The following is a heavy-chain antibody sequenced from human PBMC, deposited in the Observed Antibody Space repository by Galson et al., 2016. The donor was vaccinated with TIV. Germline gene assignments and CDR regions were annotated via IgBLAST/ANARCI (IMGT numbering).Heavy chain of an antibody. CDR3: ATDRNTDFDTYHYYYGMDV. D-gene: IGHD3-9*01. J-gene: IGHJ6*02. CDR2: IIPLFRTT. V-gene: IGHV1-69*06. Sequence: SVKVSCKASGGTFSSYVFNWVRLAPGQGLEWMGGIIPLFRTTNYTQKFQGRVTITADKSTNTAYMELNSLKYGDTAVYYCATDRNTDFDTYHYYYGMDVWGQGTTVIVSS. CDR1: GGTFSSYV.